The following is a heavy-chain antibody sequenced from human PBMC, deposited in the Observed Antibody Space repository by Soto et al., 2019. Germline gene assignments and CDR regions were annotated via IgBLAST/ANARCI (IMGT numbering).Heavy chain of an antibody. CDR1: GGSVSSGIYY. D-gene: IGHD6-13*01. J-gene: IGHJ4*02. CDR3: ARYSRSYYFDY. V-gene: IGHV4-61*01. CDR2: IYYSGGT. Sequence: PSETLSRTCTVSGGSVSSGIYYWSGIRQPPGKVLEWIGYIYYSGGTNYNPSLKSRVTISVDTSKNQFSLKLSSVTAADTAVYYCARYSRSYYFDYWGQGTLVTVSS.